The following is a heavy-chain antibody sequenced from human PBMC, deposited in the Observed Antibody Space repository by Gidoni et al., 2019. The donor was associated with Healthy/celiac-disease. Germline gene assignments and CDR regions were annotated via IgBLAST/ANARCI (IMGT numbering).Heavy chain of an antibody. CDR1: GFTFRNAW. CDR3: TTDFTPYCTNGVCKYYYYYGMDV. J-gene: IGHJ6*02. D-gene: IGHD2-8*01. Sequence: EVQLVESGGGLVKPGGSLRLSCAASGFTFRNAWMSWFRQAPGKGLEWVGRIKSKTDGGTTDYAAPVKGRFTISRDDSKNTLYLQMNSLKTEDTAVYYCTTDFTPYCTNGVCKYYYYYGMDVWGQGTTVTVSS. V-gene: IGHV3-15*01. CDR2: IKSKTDGGTT.